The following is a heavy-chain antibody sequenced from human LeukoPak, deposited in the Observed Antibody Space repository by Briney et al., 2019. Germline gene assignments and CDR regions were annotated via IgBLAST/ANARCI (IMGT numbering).Heavy chain of an antibody. CDR1: GFTFSSYW. CDR2: ISSSSSYR. Sequence: GGSLRLSCAASGFTFSSYWMSWVRQAPGKGLEWVSFISSSSSYRYYADSVKGRFTISRDNAKNSLYLQMNSLRAEDTAVYYCARDDRSYYFDYWGQGTLVTVSS. V-gene: IGHV3-21*01. CDR3: ARDDRSYYFDY. D-gene: IGHD1-26*01. J-gene: IGHJ4*02.